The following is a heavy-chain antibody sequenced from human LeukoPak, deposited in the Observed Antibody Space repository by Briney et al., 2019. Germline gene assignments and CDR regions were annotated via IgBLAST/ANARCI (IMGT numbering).Heavy chain of an antibody. CDR2: ISGSGGST. D-gene: IGHD5-18*01. CDR3: AKAAQRGYSYGYGRGSHFDY. J-gene: IGHJ4*02. CDR1: GFTFSSYG. Sequence: GGSLRLSCAASGFTFSSYGMSWVRQAPGKGLEWVSAISGSGGSTYYADSVKGRFTISRDNSKNTLYLQMNSLRAEDTAVYYCAKAAQRGYSYGYGRGSHFDYWGQGTLVTVSS. V-gene: IGHV3-23*01.